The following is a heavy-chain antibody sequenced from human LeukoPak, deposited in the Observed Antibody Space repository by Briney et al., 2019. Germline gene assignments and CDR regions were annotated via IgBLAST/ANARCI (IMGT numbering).Heavy chain of an antibody. CDR1: TFSFSEYP. D-gene: IGHD1-26*01. CDR2: ISGSGGST. CDR3: AKMGVVGAMLVY. Sequence: GGSLRLSCAASTFSFSEYPMGWVRQAPGKGLEWVSAISGSGGSTYYADSVKGRFTISRDNSKNTLYLQMNSLRAEDTAVYYCAKMGVVGAMLVYWGQGTLVTVSS. J-gene: IGHJ4*02. V-gene: IGHV3-23*01.